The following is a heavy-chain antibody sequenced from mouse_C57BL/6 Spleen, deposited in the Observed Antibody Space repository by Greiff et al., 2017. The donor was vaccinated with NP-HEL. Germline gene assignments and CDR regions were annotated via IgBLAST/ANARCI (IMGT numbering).Heavy chain of an antibody. J-gene: IGHJ4*01. Sequence: EVQLQESGPGLVKPSQSLSLTCSVTGYSITSGYYWNWIRQFPGNKLEWMGYISYDGSNNYNPSLKNRISITRDTSKNQFFLKLNSVTTEDTATYYCARDPVYDGSMDYWGQGTSVTVSS. CDR2: ISYDGSN. CDR1: GYSITSGYY. D-gene: IGHD2-3*01. CDR3: ARDPVYDGSMDY. V-gene: IGHV3-6*01.